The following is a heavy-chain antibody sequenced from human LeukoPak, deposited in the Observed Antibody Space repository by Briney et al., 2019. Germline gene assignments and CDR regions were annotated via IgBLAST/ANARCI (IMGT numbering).Heavy chain of an antibody. CDR1: GFTVSSKY. Sequence: GGSLRLSCAASGFTVSSKYMSWVRQAPGKGLEWVSVIYSGGSTYYADSVKGRFAISRDNSKNTLYLQMNSLRAEDTAVYYCARGCSSNSCYGFDYWGQGTLVTVSS. J-gene: IGHJ4*02. CDR2: IYSGGST. CDR3: ARGCSSNSCYGFDY. D-gene: IGHD2-2*01. V-gene: IGHV3-53*01.